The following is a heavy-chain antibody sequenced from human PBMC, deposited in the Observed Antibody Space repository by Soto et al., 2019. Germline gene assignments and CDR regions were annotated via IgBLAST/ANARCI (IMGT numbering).Heavy chain of an antibody. CDR1: GYTFTSYD. Sequence: GASVKVSCKASGYTFTSYDINWVRQATGQGLEWMGWMNPNSGNTGYAQKFQGRVTMTRNTSISTAYMGLSSLRSEDTAVYYCARGEDYVWGSYNYWGQGTLVTVSS. D-gene: IGHD3-16*01. J-gene: IGHJ4*02. CDR3: ARGEDYVWGSYNY. CDR2: MNPNSGNT. V-gene: IGHV1-8*01.